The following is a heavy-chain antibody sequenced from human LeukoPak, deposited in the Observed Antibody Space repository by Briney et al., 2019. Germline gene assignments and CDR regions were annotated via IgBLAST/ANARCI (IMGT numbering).Heavy chain of an antibody. CDR2: IYYSGST. CDR1: GVSISSSYSY. D-gene: IGHD6-13*01. CDR3: ARVRGGSSWYPAIWFDP. V-gene: IGHV4-39*07. J-gene: IGHJ5*02. Sequence: KSSEALSLTCTVSGVSISSSYSYWGWIRQPPGKGLEWIGSIYYSGSTYYNPSLKSRVTISVDTSKNQFSLKLSSVTAADTAVYYCARVRGGSSWYPAIWFDPWGQGTLVTVSS.